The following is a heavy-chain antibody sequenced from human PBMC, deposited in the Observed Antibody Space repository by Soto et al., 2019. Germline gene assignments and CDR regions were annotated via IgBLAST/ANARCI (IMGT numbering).Heavy chain of an antibody. CDR2: IIPIFGTA. CDR1: GGTFSTYS. D-gene: IGHD1-26*01. Sequence: QVQLVQSGAEVKKPGSSVKVSCKTSGGTFSTYSIVLVRQAPGEGLEWMGGIIPIFGTANYAQKFQDRVTITADKSTNTAFMELSSLKSEDTALYYCASSSGNNYGVGTNYYFDYWGQGTLVTVSS. V-gene: IGHV1-69*06. CDR3: ASSSGNNYGVGTNYYFDY. J-gene: IGHJ4*02.